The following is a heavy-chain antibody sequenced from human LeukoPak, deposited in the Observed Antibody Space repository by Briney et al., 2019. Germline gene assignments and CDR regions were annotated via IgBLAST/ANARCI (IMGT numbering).Heavy chain of an antibody. Sequence: ASVKVSCKASGYTFTSYDINWVRQATGQGLEWMGWMNPNSGNTGYAQKFQGRVTMTRNTSISTAYMELSSLRSEDTAVYYCARGGYYDSSGYYYGAFDIWGQGTMVTVSS. J-gene: IGHJ3*02. V-gene: IGHV1-8*01. CDR1: GYTFTSYD. CDR3: ARGGYYDSSGYYYGAFDI. D-gene: IGHD3-22*01. CDR2: MNPNSGNT.